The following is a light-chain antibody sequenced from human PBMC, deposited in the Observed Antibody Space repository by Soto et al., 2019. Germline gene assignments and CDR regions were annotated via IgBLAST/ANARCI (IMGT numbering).Light chain of an antibody. CDR2: DAS. CDR3: QQYHRSSIT. Sequence: DIQMTQSPSTLSTSVGDRVIITCRASQSISDYLAWYQQKPGKAPKLLIYDASNLESGVPSTFSGSGSGTEFTLTISSLQTDDFATYYCQQYHRSSITFGQGTRLEIK. J-gene: IGKJ5*01. CDR1: QSISDY. V-gene: IGKV1-5*01.